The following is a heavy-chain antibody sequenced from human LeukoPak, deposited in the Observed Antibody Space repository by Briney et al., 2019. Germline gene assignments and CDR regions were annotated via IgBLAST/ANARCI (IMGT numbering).Heavy chain of an antibody. CDR3: ARDQGEWFGELYGGMYFDY. CDR2: ISAYNGNT. Sequence: ASVKVSCKASGYTFTSYGISWVRQAPGQGLEWMGWISAYNGNTNYAQKLQGRVTMTTDTSTSTACMELRSLRSDDTAVYYCARDQGEWFGELYGGMYFDYWGQGTLVTVSS. J-gene: IGHJ4*02. V-gene: IGHV1-18*01. CDR1: GYTFTSYG. D-gene: IGHD3-10*01.